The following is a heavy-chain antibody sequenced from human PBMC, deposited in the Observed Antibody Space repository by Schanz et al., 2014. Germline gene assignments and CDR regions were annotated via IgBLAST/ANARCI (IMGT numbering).Heavy chain of an antibody. CDR1: GYIFTDYH. Sequence: QVQLVQSGAEVKKPGASVKVSCKSSGYIFTDYHIHWVRQAPGQGLEYMGRINPNSGGTNFAQKFQGRVTMTRDTSISTVYMELSRLRSDDTAVYYCAREGTVIRGLSGWFDPWGQGTLVTVSS. CDR3: AREGTVIRGLSGWFDP. V-gene: IGHV1-2*06. D-gene: IGHD3-10*01. CDR2: INPNSGGT. J-gene: IGHJ5*02.